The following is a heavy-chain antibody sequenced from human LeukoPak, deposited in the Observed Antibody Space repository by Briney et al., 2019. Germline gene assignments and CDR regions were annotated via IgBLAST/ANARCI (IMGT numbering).Heavy chain of an antibody. Sequence: PGRSLRLSCAASGFTFSSYGMHWVRQAPGKGLEWVAVIWYDGSNKYYADSVKGRFTISRDNSKNTLYLQMNSLRAEDTAVYYCARGGSGWLFDYWGQGTLVTVSS. V-gene: IGHV3-33*01. CDR3: ARGGSGWLFDY. CDR2: IWYDGSNK. D-gene: IGHD6-19*01. J-gene: IGHJ4*02. CDR1: GFTFSSYG.